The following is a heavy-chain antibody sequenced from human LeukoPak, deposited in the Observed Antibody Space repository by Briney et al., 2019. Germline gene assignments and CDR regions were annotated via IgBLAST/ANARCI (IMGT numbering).Heavy chain of an antibody. Sequence: SETLSLTCTVSGGSISSGGYYWSWIRQHPGKGLEWIGYIYYSGSTYYNPSLKSRVTISVDTSKNQFSLKLTSVTAADTAVYYCARSATTLLFDYWGQGTLVTVSS. CDR3: ARSATTLLFDY. V-gene: IGHV4-31*03. CDR1: GGSISSGGYY. D-gene: IGHD4-17*01. CDR2: IYYSGST. J-gene: IGHJ4*02.